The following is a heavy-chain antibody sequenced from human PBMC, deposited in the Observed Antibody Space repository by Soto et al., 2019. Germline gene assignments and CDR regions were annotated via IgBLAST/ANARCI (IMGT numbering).Heavy chain of an antibody. CDR2: ISSSSSTI. V-gene: IGHV3-48*02. CDR3: ARENDVLRFLEWSGLHYGMDV. Sequence: GGSLRLSCAASGFTFSSYSMNWVRQAPGKGLEWVSYISSSSSTIYYADSVKGQFTISRDNAKNSLYLQMNSLRDEDTAVYYCARENDVLRFLEWSGLHYGMDVWGQGTTVTVSS. CDR1: GFTFSSYS. D-gene: IGHD3-3*01. J-gene: IGHJ6*02.